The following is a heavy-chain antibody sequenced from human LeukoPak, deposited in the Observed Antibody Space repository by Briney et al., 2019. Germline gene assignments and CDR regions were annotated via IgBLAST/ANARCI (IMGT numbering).Heavy chain of an antibody. CDR1: GFTFSSYW. V-gene: IGHV3-23*01. CDR3: AKDRDSGYDYDAFDI. Sequence: PGGSLRLSCAASGFTFSSYWMSWVRQAPGKGLEWVSSISGSTGSTYYADSVKGRLTISRDNSRNTMYLQMNSLRAEDTAVYYCAKDRDSGYDYDAFDIWGQGTMVTVSS. CDR2: ISGSTGST. J-gene: IGHJ3*02. D-gene: IGHD5-12*01.